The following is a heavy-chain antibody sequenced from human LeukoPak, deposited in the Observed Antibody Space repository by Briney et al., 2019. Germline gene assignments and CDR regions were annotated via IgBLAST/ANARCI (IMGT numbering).Heavy chain of an antibody. D-gene: IGHD3-10*01. CDR3: ARDPHYGAGFYYYYYMDV. Sequence: GASVKVSCKASGYTFTGYYMHWVRQAPGQGLEWMGMINPSGGSTTYAQRFQGRVTMTRDMSTTTVYMELNSLTSEDTAVYYCARDPHYGAGFYYYYYMDVWGKGTTVTVSS. CDR1: GYTFTGYY. V-gene: IGHV1-46*01. CDR2: INPSGGST. J-gene: IGHJ6*03.